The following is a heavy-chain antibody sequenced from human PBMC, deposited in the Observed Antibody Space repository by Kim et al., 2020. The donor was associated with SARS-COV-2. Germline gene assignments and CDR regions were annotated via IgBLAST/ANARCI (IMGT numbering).Heavy chain of an antibody. CDR2: IYHSGST. CDR3: ARVTPTLYSWRALGMDV. CDR1: GYSISSGYY. J-gene: IGHJ6*02. V-gene: IGHV4-38-2*02. D-gene: IGHD2-8*02. Sequence: SETLSLTCTVSGYSISSGYYWGWIRPPPGKGLEWIGSIYHSGSTYYNPSLKSRVTISVDTSKNQFSLKLSSVTAADTAVYYCARVTPTLYSWRALGMDVWGQGTTVTVSS.